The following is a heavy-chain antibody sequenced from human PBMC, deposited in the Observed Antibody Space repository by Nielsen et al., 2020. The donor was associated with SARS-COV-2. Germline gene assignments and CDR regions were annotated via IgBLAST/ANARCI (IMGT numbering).Heavy chain of an antibody. CDR2: ISYDGSNK. D-gene: IGHD3-16*01. CDR3: ARGIEYDGGMDV. V-gene: IGHV3-30*14. Sequence: LSLTCAASGFTFSSYAMHWVRQAPGKGLEWVALISYDGSNKYYTDSVKGRFTIARDNSKNTLYLQMNSLRAEDTAVYYCARGIEYDGGMDVWGQGTTVTVSS. CDR1: GFTFSSYA. J-gene: IGHJ6*02.